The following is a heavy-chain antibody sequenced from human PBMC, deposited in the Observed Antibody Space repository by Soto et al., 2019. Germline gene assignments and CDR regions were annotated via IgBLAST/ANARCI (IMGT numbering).Heavy chain of an antibody. D-gene: IGHD2-15*01. J-gene: IGHJ6*02. CDR3: ARRYCGGGTCPNGMDV. CDR1: GYSFISYW. V-gene: IGHV5-51*07. Sequence: PVESLKISCKGSGYSFISYWIVWVHQMPGKGLEWMGIIYPGDSDTRYSPSFQGQVTFSADKSISTAYLQWSSLMASDTAVYFCARRYCGGGTCPNGMDVWGQGTTVTVSS. CDR2: IYPGDSDT.